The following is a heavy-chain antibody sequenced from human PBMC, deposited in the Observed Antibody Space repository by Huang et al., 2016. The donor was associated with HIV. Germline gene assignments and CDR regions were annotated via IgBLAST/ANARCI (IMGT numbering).Heavy chain of an antibody. CDR2: GNPNNGAT. J-gene: IGHJ4*02. CDR1: GYAFADYF. D-gene: IGHD2-21*01. CDR3: TRDGVAPDEEFDY. V-gene: IGHV1-2*02. Sequence: QVQLVQSGAEVKKPGASVKVSCKPSGYAFADYFINWGRQAPGQGLEWMAWGNPNNGATNYDQKFLGRLTVTGDTSMRTAYMELSGLTSDDTAKYYCTRDGVAPDEEFDYWGQGTVIIVSS.